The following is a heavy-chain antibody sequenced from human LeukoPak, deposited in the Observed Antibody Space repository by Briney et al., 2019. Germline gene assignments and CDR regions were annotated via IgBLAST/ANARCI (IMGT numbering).Heavy chain of an antibody. CDR3: ARVSDSTGDDY. V-gene: IGHV1-69*04. D-gene: IGHD7-27*01. CDR2: IIPILGIA. J-gene: IGHJ4*02. CDR1: GGTFSSYA. Sequence: GASVKVSCKASGGTFSSYAISWVRQAPGQGLEWMGRIIPILGIANYAQKFQGRVTITADKSTSTAYMELSSLRSEDTAVYYCARVSDSTGDDYWGQGTLVTVSS.